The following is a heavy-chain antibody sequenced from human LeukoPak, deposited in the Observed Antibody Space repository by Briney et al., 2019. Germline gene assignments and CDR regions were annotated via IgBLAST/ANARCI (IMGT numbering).Heavy chain of an antibody. J-gene: IGHJ4*02. V-gene: IGHV3-43*01. CDR1: GFNFRHYT. Sequence: GGSLRLSCAASGFNFRHYTMHWVRQTPGKGLEWVSLISWNAYSTSYGASVEGRFTISRDNNKGALNLQMNSLRTEDTGFYYCARDSSGSLDHWGQGTLVTVSS. CDR2: ISWNAYST. D-gene: IGHD1-26*01. CDR3: ARDSSGSLDH.